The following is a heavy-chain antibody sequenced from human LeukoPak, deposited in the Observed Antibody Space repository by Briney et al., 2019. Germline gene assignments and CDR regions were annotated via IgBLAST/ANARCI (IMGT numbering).Heavy chain of an antibody. CDR3: ARVELPQYGDYADYFDY. CDR2: IYYSGST. D-gene: IGHD4-17*01. Sequence: SQTLSLTCTVSGGSIRSGNYYWSWIRQPPGKGLEWIGYIYYSGSTYYNPSLKSRVTISVDTSKNQFSLKLSSVTAADTAVYYCARVELPQYGDYADYFDYWGQGTLVTVSS. J-gene: IGHJ4*02. CDR1: GGSIRSGNYY. V-gene: IGHV4-30-4*08.